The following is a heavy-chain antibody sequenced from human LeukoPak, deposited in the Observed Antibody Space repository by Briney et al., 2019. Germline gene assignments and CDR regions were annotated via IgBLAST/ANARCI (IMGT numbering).Heavy chain of an antibody. CDR2: SSGNNRYA. CDR1: VYTFNHG. CDR3: AGCGSASCSPFDY. J-gene: IGHJ4*02. Sequence: GASVKVSCKASVYTFNHGVSWVRQAPGQGLERMGWSSGNNRYANYAQKFQGRVTMTTDTSTATAYMELGSLRSDDTAVYYCAGCGSASCSPFDYWGQGTLVTVSS. D-gene: IGHD2-2*01. V-gene: IGHV1-18*01.